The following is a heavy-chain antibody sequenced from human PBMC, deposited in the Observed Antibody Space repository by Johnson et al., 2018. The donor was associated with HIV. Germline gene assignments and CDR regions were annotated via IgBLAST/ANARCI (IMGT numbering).Heavy chain of an antibody. CDR3: AKDMSYDSRGDALDI. V-gene: IGHV3-30*18. J-gene: IGHJ3*02. Sequence: QVQLVESGGGVVQPGRSLRLSCAASGFTFSSYGMHWVRQAPGKGLEWVAVISYDGSNKYYADSVKGRFTISRDNSKNTLYMQMNSRRAEDTAFYYCAKDMSYDSRGDALDIGGQGTMVTVSS. CDR1: GFTFSSYG. CDR2: ISYDGSNK. D-gene: IGHD3-22*01.